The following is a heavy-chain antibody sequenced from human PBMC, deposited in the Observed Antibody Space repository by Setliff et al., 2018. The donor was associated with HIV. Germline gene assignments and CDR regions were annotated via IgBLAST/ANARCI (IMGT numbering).Heavy chain of an antibody. Sequence: PGGSLRLSCAASGFTFSRFSMNWVRQAPGRGLEWVSVIHSGGSTYYADSVKGRFIISRNNSKNTLYLQMNSLRAEDTAVYYCARDPGRYNGMDVWGQGTTVTVSS. D-gene: IGHD1-20*01. J-gene: IGHJ6*02. CDR1: GFTFSRFS. V-gene: IGHV3-66*01. CDR2: IHSGGST. CDR3: ARDPGRYNGMDV.